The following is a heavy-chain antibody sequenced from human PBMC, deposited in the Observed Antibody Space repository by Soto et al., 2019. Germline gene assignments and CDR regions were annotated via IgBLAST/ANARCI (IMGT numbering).Heavy chain of an antibody. V-gene: IGHV1-58*01. CDR3: ASVGSGL. CDR1: GFNFATSA. Sequence: QKQLVQSGPEVKKPGTSVKVSCKASGFNFATSAVQWVRQARGQGLEWIGWIIVGTGNKNHAQKSRERFTVTRDVSTRTAYLEVRRLISDDTAVYYCASVGSGLWGQGTLVTVSS. J-gene: IGHJ4*02. CDR2: IIVGTGNK. D-gene: IGHD5-12*01.